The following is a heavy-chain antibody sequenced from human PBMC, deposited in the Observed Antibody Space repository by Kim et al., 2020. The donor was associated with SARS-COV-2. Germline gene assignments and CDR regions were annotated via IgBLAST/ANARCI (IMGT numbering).Heavy chain of an antibody. J-gene: IGHJ4*02. V-gene: IGHV1-3*01. CDR2: INAGNGNT. CDR3: ARGAIAARPRAVVGSFDY. CDR1: GYTFTSYA. Sequence: ASVKVSCKASGYTFTSYAMHWVRQAPGQRLEWMGWINAGNGNTKYSQKFQGRVTITRDTSASTAYMELSSLRSEDTAVYYCARGAIAARPRAVVGSFDYWGQGTLVTVSS. D-gene: IGHD6-6*01.